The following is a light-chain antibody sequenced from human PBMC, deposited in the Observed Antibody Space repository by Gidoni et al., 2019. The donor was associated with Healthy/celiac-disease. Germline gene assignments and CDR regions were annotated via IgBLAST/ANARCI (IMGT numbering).Light chain of an antibody. J-gene: IGKJ4*01. CDR3: QQSYSTPLT. V-gene: IGKV1-39*01. Sequence: IEMSHYPSSLSASVGDRVTSTCRASQSISSYLNWYQQKPGKAPKLLIYAASSLQSGGPSRFSGSGSGTDFTLTISSLQPEDFATYYCQQSYSTPLTFGGGTKVEIK. CDR1: QSISSY. CDR2: AAS.